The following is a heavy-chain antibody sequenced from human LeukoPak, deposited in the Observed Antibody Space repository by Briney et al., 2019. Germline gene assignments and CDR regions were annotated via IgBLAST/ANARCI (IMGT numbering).Heavy chain of an antibody. CDR3: ARAFVYPWQLDY. CDR2: IIPIFGTA. Sequence: GASVKVSCKASGYTFTSYGISWVRQAPGQGLEWMGGIIPIFGTANYAQKFQGRVTITADESTSTAYMELSSLRSEDTAVYYCARAFVYPWQLDYWGQGTLVTVSS. D-gene: IGHD2/OR15-2a*01. J-gene: IGHJ4*02. V-gene: IGHV1-69*13. CDR1: GYTFTSYG.